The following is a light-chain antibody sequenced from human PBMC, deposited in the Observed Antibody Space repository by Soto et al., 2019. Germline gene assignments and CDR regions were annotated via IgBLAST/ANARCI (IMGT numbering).Light chain of an antibody. CDR1: QSVSSN. Sequence: EIVMTQSPVTLSVSPGERATLSCRASQSVSSNLAWYQQKPGQAPRLLIYAASTRATGIPARCSGSGSGTAVTLTICSLQSEDFAVYYCQLYNKWPLLTFGHGTKVDIK. CDR2: AAS. J-gene: IGKJ3*01. V-gene: IGKV3-15*01. CDR3: QLYNKWPLLT.